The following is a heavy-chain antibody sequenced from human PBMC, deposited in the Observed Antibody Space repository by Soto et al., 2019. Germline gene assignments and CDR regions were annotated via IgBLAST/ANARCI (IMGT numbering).Heavy chain of an antibody. Sequence: GESLKISCKGSGYSFTTYWIGWVRQMPGKSLEWMGIIYPGDSDTRYSPSFQGQVTISADRSISTAYLQWSNLKASDSAMYYCARHLRATPFDSWGQGTLVTAPQ. J-gene: IGHJ4*02. V-gene: IGHV5-51*01. CDR1: GYSFTTYW. CDR3: ARHLRATPFDS. D-gene: IGHD2-15*01. CDR2: IYPGDSDT.